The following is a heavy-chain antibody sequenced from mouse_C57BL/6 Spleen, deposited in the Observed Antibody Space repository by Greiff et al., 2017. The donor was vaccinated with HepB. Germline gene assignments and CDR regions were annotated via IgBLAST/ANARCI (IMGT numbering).Heavy chain of an antibody. CDR3: ARYYGYDGGRFDY. CDR1: GYTFTSYW. V-gene: IGHV1-59*01. D-gene: IGHD2-2*01. CDR2: IDPSDSYT. Sequence: QVQLQQSGAELVRPGPSVKLSCKASGYTFTSYWMHWVKQRPGQGLEWIGVIDPSDSYTNYNQKFKGKATLTVDTSSSTAYMQLSSLTSEDSAVYYCARYYGYDGGRFDYWGQGTTLTVSS. J-gene: IGHJ2*01.